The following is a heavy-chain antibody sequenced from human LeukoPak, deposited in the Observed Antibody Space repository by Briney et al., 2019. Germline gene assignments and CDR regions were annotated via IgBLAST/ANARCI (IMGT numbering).Heavy chain of an antibody. D-gene: IGHD2-2*01. J-gene: IGHJ5*02. CDR1: GGSISSSSYY. V-gene: IGHV4-39*01. Sequence: SETLSLTCTVSGGSISSSSYYWGWIRPPPGKGLEWIGSIYYSGSTYYNPSLKSRVTISVDTSKNQFSLKLSSVTAADTAVYYCARGTFTYAKGWFDPWGQGTLVTVSS. CDR3: ARGTFTYAKGWFDP. CDR2: IYYSGST.